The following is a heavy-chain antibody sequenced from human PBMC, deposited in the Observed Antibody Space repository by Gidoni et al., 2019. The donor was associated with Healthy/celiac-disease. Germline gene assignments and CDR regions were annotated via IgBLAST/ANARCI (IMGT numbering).Heavy chain of an antibody. J-gene: IGHJ6*01. Sequence: QVQLVESGGGVVQPGRSLRLSCAASGFTFSSYGMHWVRQAPGKGLEWVAVISYDGSNKYYADSVKGRFTISRDNSKNTLYLQMNSLRAEDTAVYYCAKDPIAVAGTRAYYYYYYG. CDR3: AKDPIAVAGTRAYYYYYYG. CDR1: GFTFSSYG. CDR2: ISYDGSNK. V-gene: IGHV3-30*18. D-gene: IGHD6-19*01.